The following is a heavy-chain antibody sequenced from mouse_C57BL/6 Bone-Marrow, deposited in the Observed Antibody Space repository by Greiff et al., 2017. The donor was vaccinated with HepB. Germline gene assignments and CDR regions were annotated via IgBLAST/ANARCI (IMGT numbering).Heavy chain of an antibody. J-gene: IGHJ2*01. CDR2: INPNYGTT. Sequence: EVQGVESGPELVKPGASVKISCKASGYSFTDYNMNWVKQSNGKSLEWIGVINPNYGTTSYNQKFKGKATLTVDQSSSTAYMQLNSLTSEDSAVYYCAREGRQLRLQYYFDYWGQGTTLTVSS. CDR3: AREGRQLRLQYYFDY. D-gene: IGHD3-2*02. CDR1: GYSFTDYN. V-gene: IGHV1-39*01.